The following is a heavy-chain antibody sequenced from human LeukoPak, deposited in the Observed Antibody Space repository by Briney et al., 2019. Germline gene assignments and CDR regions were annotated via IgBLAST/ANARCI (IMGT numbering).Heavy chain of an antibody. CDR1: GFTFSSYE. Sequence: PGGSLRLSCAASGFTFSSYEMNWVRQAPGKGLEWVSYISSSGSTIYYADSVKGRSTISRDKATNSLYLQMKRLRAEDTAVYYCARVGQREVSGYDSRPYYYYGMDAWGKGTTVTVSS. CDR3: ARVGQREVSGYDSRPYYYYGMDA. D-gene: IGHD5-12*01. V-gene: IGHV3-48*03. CDR2: ISSSGSTI. J-gene: IGHJ6*04.